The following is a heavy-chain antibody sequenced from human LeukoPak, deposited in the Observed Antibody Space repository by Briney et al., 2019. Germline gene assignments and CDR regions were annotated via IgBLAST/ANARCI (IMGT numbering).Heavy chain of an antibody. V-gene: IGHV4-4*02. CDR2: IYHSGST. Sequence: PSETLSLTCAVSGGSISSSNWWSWVRQPPGKGLEWIGVIYHSGSTNYNPSLKSRVTISVEKSKNQFSLKLSSVTAADTAVYYCASLVLLWFGELLVDNWFDPWGQGTLVTVSP. D-gene: IGHD3-10*01. CDR1: GGSISSSNW. CDR3: ASLVLLWFGELLVDNWFDP. J-gene: IGHJ5*02.